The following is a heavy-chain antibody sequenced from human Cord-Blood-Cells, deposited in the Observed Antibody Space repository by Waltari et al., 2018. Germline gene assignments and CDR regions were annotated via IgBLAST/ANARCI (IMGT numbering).Heavy chain of an antibody. CDR1: GYSFTSYW. Sequence: EVQLAQSGAEVKKPGESLKISCKGSGYSFTSYWFGGCRQMPGKGLEWMGIIYPGDSDTRYSPSFQGQVTISADKSISTAYLQWSSLKASDTAMYYCARRGIRYHPYYDSLDAFDIWGQGTMVTVSS. CDR3: ARRGIRYHPYYDSLDAFDI. V-gene: IGHV5-51*01. CDR2: IYPGDSDT. D-gene: IGHD3-22*01. J-gene: IGHJ3*02.